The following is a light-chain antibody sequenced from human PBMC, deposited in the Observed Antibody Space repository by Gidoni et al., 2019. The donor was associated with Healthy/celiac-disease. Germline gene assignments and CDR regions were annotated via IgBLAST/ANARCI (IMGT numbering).Light chain of an antibody. CDR3: QQYGSSPPSIT. V-gene: IGKV3-20*01. CDR1: QSVSSSY. Sequence: EIVFTQSPGTLSLSPGERATLSCRASQSVSSSYLTWYQQKPGQAPRLLIYGAASRSTGIPDRFSGSGSGTDFTLTIIRLEPEDYAVYYCQQYGSSPPSITFGQGTRLEIK. CDR2: GAA. J-gene: IGKJ5*01.